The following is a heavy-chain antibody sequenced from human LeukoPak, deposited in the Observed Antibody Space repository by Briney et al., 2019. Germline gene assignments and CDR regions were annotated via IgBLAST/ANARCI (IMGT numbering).Heavy chain of an antibody. V-gene: IGHV5-51*01. D-gene: IGHD3-22*01. CDR3: ARPRAYYYDSSGYYEV. J-gene: IGHJ4*02. CDR2: IYPGDSDT. CDR1: GYSFTSYW. Sequence: GESLKISCKGSGYSFTSYWIGWVRQMPGKGLEGMGIIYPGDSDTRYSPSFQGQVTISADKSISTAYLQWSSLKASDTAMYYCARPRAYYYDSSGYYEVWGQGTLVTVSS.